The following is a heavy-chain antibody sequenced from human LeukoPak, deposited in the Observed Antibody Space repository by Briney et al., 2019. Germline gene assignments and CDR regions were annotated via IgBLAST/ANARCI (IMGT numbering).Heavy chain of an antibody. V-gene: IGHV3-23*01. CDR2: IGGRDGST. J-gene: IGHJ4*02. Sequence: GGSLRLSCAASGFIFSNYGMNWVRQAPGKGLEWVSAIGGRDGSTYYADSVKGRFTISRDNSKNTLYVQMKSLRAEDTAVYYCAKGHYYDSGSLDYWGQGTLVTVSS. D-gene: IGHD3-10*01. CDR1: GFIFSNYG. CDR3: AKGHYYDSGSLDY.